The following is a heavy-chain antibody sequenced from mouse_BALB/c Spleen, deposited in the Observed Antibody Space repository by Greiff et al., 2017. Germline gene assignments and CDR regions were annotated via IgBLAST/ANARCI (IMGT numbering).Heavy chain of an antibody. V-gene: IGHV5-12-1*01. CDR2: ISSGGGST. Sequence: DVMLVESGGGLVKPGGSLKLSCAASGFAFSSYDMSWVRQTPEKRLEWVAYISSGGGSTYYPDTVKGRFTISRDNAKNTLYLQMSSLKSEDTAMYYCARHSSRAMDYWGQGTSVTVSS. CDR3: ARHSSRAMDY. J-gene: IGHJ4*01. CDR1: GFAFSSYD.